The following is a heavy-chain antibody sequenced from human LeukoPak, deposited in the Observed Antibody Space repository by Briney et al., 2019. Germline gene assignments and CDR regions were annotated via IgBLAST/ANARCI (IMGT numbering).Heavy chain of an antibody. Sequence: GESLRLSCAASRFTFSSYSMNWVRQAPGKGLEWVSSISSSGNYIYYADSVNGRSTISRDNAKNSLYLQMNSLRAEDTAVYYCARDSIQQQLVLEDRGYPYYFEHWGQGTLVTVSS. V-gene: IGHV3-21*01. CDR1: RFTFSSYS. D-gene: IGHD6-13*01. J-gene: IGHJ4*02. CDR3: ARDSIQQQLVLEDRGYPYYFEH. CDR2: ISSSGNYI.